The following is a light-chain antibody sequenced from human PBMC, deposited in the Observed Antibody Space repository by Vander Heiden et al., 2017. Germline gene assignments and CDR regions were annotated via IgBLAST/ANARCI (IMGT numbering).Light chain of an antibody. CDR3: QQYDNLPYT. CDR1: QDITNY. J-gene: IGKJ2*01. V-gene: IGKV1-33*01. CDR2: DAS. Sequence: DIQMTQSPSSVSASVGDRVTITCQASQDITNYLNWYQQKPGKAPKLLIYDASNLETGVPSRFSGSGSGTHFTFTIVSLQPEDIATYYCQQYDNLPYTFGQGTKLEIK.